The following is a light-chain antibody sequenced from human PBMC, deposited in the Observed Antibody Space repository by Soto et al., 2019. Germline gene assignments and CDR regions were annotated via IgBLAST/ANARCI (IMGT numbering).Light chain of an antibody. Sequence: IQMTQSTSTLSASVGDRVTITCRASQSISSWLAWYQQKPGEAPKLLIYKASSLESGVPSRFSGSGSGTEFTLTISSLQPDDFATYYCQQYNSYPITFGQGTRLE. CDR2: KAS. CDR3: QQYNSYPIT. J-gene: IGKJ5*01. CDR1: QSISSW. V-gene: IGKV1-5*03.